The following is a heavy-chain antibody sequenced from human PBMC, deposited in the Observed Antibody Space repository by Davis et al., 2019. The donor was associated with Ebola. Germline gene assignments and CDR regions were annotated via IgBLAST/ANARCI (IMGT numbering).Heavy chain of an antibody. V-gene: IGHV4-61*05. CDR2: IYYSGST. CDR3: ARRGFVSYYDILTGPYDDYFDY. CDR1: GGSISTSSYY. Sequence: MPSETLSLTCSVSGGSISTSSYYWSWIRQPPGKGLEWIGYIYYSGSTNYNPSLKSRVTISVDTSKNQFSLKLSSVTAADTAVYYCARRGFVSYYDILTGPYDDYFDYWGQGTLVTVSS. J-gene: IGHJ4*02. D-gene: IGHD3-9*01.